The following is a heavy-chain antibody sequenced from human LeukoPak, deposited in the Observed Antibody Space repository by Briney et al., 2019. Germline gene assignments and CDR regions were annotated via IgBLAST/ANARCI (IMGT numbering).Heavy chain of an antibody. Sequence: HPGGSLRLSCAASGFTVSSNYMSWVRQAPGKGLEWVSVIYSGGSTYYADSVKGRFTISRDNSKNTLYLQMNSLRAEDTAVYHCARENDYVFDYWGQGTLVTVSS. CDR2: IYSGGST. CDR1: GFTVSSNY. D-gene: IGHD4-17*01. V-gene: IGHV3-53*01. J-gene: IGHJ4*02. CDR3: ARENDYVFDY.